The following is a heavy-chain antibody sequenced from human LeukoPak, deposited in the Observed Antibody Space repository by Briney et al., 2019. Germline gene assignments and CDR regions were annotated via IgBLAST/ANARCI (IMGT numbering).Heavy chain of an antibody. CDR1: GFTFSDHY. J-gene: IGHJ3*02. D-gene: IGHD4-23*01. Sequence: GGSLRLSCAASGFTFSDHYMDWVRQAPGKGLEWVGRIRKKVNSYTTEYAASVKGRFTISRDDSKNLLYLHMNTLKTEDTAVYYCARTSVVIPGAFDIWGQGTMVTVSS. CDR2: IRKKVNSYTT. V-gene: IGHV3-72*01. CDR3: ARTSVVIPGAFDI.